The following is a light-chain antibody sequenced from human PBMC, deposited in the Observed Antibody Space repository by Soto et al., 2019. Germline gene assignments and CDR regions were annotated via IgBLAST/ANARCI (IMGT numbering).Light chain of an antibody. Sequence: EIVMTQSPATLSVSPGERVTLSCRASQSVSSNLAWYQQKVGQAPRLLIFAASSRASGIPDRFSGSGSGTDFTLTIDRLEPEDFAVYYCQQYSTSPLTFGGGTKVDIK. CDR3: QQYSTSPLT. CDR1: QSVSSN. V-gene: IGKV3-20*01. CDR2: AAS. J-gene: IGKJ4*01.